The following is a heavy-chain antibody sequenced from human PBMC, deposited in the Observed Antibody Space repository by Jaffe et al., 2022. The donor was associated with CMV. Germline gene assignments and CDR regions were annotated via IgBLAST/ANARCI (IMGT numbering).Heavy chain of an antibody. V-gene: IGHV3-23*01. CDR1: GFTFNLHA. CDR2: ISGSGGST. J-gene: IGHJ4*02. CDR3: ARTDGYNSGWTDY. D-gene: IGHD6-19*01. Sequence: EVHLLESGGGLVQPGGSLRLSCATSGFTFNLHALSWVRQGPGKGLECIASISGSGGSTAYADSVKGRFIISRDSSKNTLFLEMNRLTAEDTAIYFCARTDGYNSGWTDYWGQGTLVTVSS.